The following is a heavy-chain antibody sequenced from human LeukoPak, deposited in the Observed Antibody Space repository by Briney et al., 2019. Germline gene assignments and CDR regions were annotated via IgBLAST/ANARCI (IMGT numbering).Heavy chain of an antibody. CDR2: ISGSGGST. CDR3: AKDGETTSWPYYYYYYMDV. D-gene: IGHD3-10*01. CDR1: GFTFSSYA. Sequence: PGGSLRLSCAASGFTFSSYAMSWVRQAPGKGLEGVSAISGSGGSTYYADSVKGRFTISSDNSKTTLYLQMNSLRAEDTAVYYCAKDGETTSWPYYYYYYMDVWGKGTTVTVSS. J-gene: IGHJ6*03. V-gene: IGHV3-23*01.